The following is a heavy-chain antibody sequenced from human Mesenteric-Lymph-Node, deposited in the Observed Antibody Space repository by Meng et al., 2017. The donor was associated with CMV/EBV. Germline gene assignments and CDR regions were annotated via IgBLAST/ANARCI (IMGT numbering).Heavy chain of an antibody. J-gene: IGHJ6*02. Sequence: GESLKISCATSGFTFSDYFLSWIRQTPGRGLEWVSYMSGSGRTMYYVDSVKGRFTVSRDNSKNTLYLQMNSLRAEDTAVYYCAKVVGSGGYYYYGMDVWGQGTTVTVSS. CDR3: AKVVGSGGYYYYGMDV. D-gene: IGHD3-10*01. CDR1: GFTFSDYF. CDR2: MSGSGRTM. V-gene: IGHV3-11*04.